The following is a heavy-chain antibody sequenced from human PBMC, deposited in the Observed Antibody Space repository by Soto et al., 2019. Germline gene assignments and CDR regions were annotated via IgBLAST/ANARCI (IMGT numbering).Heavy chain of an antibody. CDR1: GFTFSSYA. D-gene: IGHD3-3*01. CDR3: AKDYDFWSGYYTGNDY. V-gene: IGHV3-23*01. Sequence: GGSLRLSCAASGFTFSSYAMSWVRQAPGKGLEWVSAISGSGGSTYYADSVKGRFTISRDNSKNTLYLQMNSLRAEDTAVYYCAKDYDFWSGYYTGNDYWGQGTLVTVS. CDR2: ISGSGGST. J-gene: IGHJ4*02.